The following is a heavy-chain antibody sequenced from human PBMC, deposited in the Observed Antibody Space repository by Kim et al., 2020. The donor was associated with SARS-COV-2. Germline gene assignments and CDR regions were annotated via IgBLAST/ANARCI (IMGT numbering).Heavy chain of an antibody. Sequence: GGSLRLSCAASGFTFSSCAMSWVRQAPGKGLEWVSGISGSGGSTYYAGSVRGRFTISRDNSKNTLYLQINSLRGEDTAVYYCAQYLWPKYHYGMDAWGQG. CDR1: GFTFSSCA. V-gene: IGHV3-23*01. CDR3: AQYLWPKYHYGMDA. CDR2: ISGSGGST. J-gene: IGHJ6*02. D-gene: IGHD2-21*01.